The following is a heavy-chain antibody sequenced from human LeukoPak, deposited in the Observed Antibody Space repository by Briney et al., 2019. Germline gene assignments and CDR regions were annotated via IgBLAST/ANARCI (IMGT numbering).Heavy chain of an antibody. D-gene: IGHD2/OR15-2a*01. Sequence: GSSVKVSCKVSGGTFSSYAISWVRQAPGQGLEWMGIINPSGGSTSYAQKFQGRVTMTRDTSTSTVYMELSSPRSEDTAVYYCARDRRIRRIDYWGQGTLVTVSS. V-gene: IGHV1-46*01. CDR1: GGTFSSYA. CDR2: INPSGGST. CDR3: ARDRRIRRIDY. J-gene: IGHJ4*02.